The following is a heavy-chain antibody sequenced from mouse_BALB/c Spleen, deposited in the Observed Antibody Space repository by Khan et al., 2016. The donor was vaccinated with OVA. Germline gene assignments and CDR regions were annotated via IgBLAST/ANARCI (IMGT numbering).Heavy chain of an antibody. V-gene: IGHV3-2*02. CDR2: INYSGST. J-gene: IGHJ3*01. Sequence: EVQLVESGPGLVKPSQSLSLTRTVTGYSITSDSAWNWIRQFPGNKLEWMGYINYSGSTSYNPSLKSRISITRDTSKNQFFLQLNSVTTEDTATYFCARGVRLTYWGQGTLVTVSA. D-gene: IGHD2-14*01. CDR1: GYSITSDSA. CDR3: ARGVRLTY.